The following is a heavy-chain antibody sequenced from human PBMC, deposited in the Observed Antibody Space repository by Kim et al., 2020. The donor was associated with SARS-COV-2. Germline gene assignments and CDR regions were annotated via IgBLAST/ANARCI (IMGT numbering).Heavy chain of an antibody. D-gene: IGHD3-22*01. CDR1: GFTFTDHD. CDR3: ATDNYDRSGYYKEYYGLDV. Sequence: GGSLRLSCAASGFTFTDHDMNWVRQAPGKGLEWVSGISWNSGTIGYADSVKGRFTISRDNAKNSLNLQMNSLRTEDTAFYYCATDNYDRSGYYKEYYGLDVGGRETTVTVPS. V-gene: IGHV3-9*01. J-gene: IGHJ6*02. CDR2: ISWNSGTI.